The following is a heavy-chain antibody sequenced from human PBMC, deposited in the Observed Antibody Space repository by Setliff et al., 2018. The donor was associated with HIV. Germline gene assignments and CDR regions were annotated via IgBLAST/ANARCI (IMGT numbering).Heavy chain of an antibody. CDR2: YYNGGT. CDR3: ARKEKGGAFDI. CDR1: DASINSHY. J-gene: IGHJ3*02. V-gene: IGHV4-59*11. Sequence: SETLSLTCTVSDASINSHYWNWVRQSPAKGLEWIGYYYNGGTSYNPSLQSRVTISVDTPKNQFSLHLNSVTAADTAVYYCARKEKGGAFDIWGLGTLVTVSS.